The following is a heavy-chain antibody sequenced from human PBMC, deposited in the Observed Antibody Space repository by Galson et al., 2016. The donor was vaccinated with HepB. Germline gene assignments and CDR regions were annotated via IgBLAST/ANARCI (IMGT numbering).Heavy chain of an antibody. CDR2: ISGSGGNT. Sequence: CAASGSTFSSYAMSWVRRAPGKGLEWVSTISGSGGNTYYADSVKGRFTISRDNSKNTLFLQMNSLRDEDTAVYYCAKRSRRVIVRHGFDYWGQGTLVTVSS. CDR1: GSTFSSYA. CDR3: AKRSRRVIVRHGFDY. D-gene: IGHD2-21*01. J-gene: IGHJ4*02. V-gene: IGHV3-23*01.